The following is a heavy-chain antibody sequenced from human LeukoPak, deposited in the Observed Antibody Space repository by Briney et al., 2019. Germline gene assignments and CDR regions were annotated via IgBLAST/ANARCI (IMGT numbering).Heavy chain of an antibody. CDR2: IRSKANSYAT. J-gene: IGHJ6*02. CDR3: TRHKERYCSSTSCYRVENYYGMDV. V-gene: IGHV3-73*01. D-gene: IGHD2-2*02. CDR1: GSTFSGSA. Sequence: GGSLRLSCAASGSTFSGSAMHWVRQASGKGLEWVGRIRSKANSYATAYAASVKGRFTISRDDSKNTAYLQMNSLNTEDTAVYYCTRHKERYCSSTSCYRVENYYGMDVWGQGTTVTVSS.